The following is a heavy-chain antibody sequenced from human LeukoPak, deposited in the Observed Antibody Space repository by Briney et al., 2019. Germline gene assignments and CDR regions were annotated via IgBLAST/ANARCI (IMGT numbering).Heavy chain of an antibody. CDR3: AVGGVTFGGVIAPFDY. CDR1: GYTLTELS. CDR2: FDPEDGET. Sequence: ASVKVSCKVSGYTLTELSMHWVRQAPGKGLEWMGGFDPEDGETIYAQKFQGRVTMTEDTSTDTAYMELSSLRSEGTAVYYCAVGGVTFGGVIAPFDYWGQGTLVTVSS. V-gene: IGHV1-24*01. J-gene: IGHJ4*02. D-gene: IGHD3-16*02.